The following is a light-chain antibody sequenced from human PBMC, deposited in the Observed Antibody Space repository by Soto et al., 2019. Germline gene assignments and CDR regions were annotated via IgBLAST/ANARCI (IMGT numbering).Light chain of an antibody. J-gene: IGLJ3*02. V-gene: IGLV1-40*01. CDR2: GNS. CDR3: QSYDSSRSGWV. Sequence: QSVLTQPPSVSGAPGQRVTISCTGISSNIGAGYDVHWYQQLPGTAPKLLIYGNSNRPSGVPDRFSGSKSGTSASLAITGLQAEYEAEYYCQSYDSSRSGWVFGGGTKLTVL. CDR1: SSNIGAGYD.